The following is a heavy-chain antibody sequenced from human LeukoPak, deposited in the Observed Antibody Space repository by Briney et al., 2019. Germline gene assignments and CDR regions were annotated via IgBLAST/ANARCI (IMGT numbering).Heavy chain of an antibody. CDR3: ARVATTTNPPQRPFDY. D-gene: IGHD6-25*01. Sequence: SETLSLTCTVSGGCVSSGSYYWSWIRQPPGKGLEWSGYVYYSGSTYYNPSLKSRVTISVDTSKNQFSLKLSSVTAADTAVYYCARVATTTNPPQRPFDYWGQGTLATVSS. CDR1: GGCVSSGSYY. V-gene: IGHV4-61*01. CDR2: VYYSGST. J-gene: IGHJ4*02.